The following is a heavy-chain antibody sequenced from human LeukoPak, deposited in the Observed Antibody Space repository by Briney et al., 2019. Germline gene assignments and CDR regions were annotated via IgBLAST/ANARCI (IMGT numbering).Heavy chain of an antibody. V-gene: IGHV4-59*08. Sequence: PSETLSLTCTVSGGSLSSYYWSWVRQPPGKGLEWIGYIYYSGSTNYTPSLKSRVTISVDTSKNQFSLKLSSVTAADTAVYYCARESGSSGWYGYWGQGTLVTVSS. CDR1: GGSLSSYY. CDR2: IYYSGST. CDR3: ARESGSSGWYGY. D-gene: IGHD6-19*01. J-gene: IGHJ4*02.